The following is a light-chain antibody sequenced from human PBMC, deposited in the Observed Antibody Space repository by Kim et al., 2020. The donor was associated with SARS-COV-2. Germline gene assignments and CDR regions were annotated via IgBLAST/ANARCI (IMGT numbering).Light chain of an antibody. V-gene: IGLV3-9*01. CDR1: TIGSKT. J-gene: IGLJ2*01. CDR3: QVWDSSTYVV. CDR2: RNN. Sequence: VARGQTAMITCGGNTIGSKTVHWYQQKPGQAPLLVIYRNNNRPSGIPERFSGSNSGNTATLTISSAQAGDEADYYCQVWDSSTYVVFGGGTQLTVL.